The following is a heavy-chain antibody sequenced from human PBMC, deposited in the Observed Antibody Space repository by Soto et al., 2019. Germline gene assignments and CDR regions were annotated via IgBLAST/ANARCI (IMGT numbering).Heavy chain of an antibody. D-gene: IGHD5-12*01. CDR1: GFTFSNYG. CDR2: IWYDGGYK. CDR3: ARDQSAYNYLGDD. V-gene: IGHV3-33*01. J-gene: IGHJ4*02. Sequence: QVLLVESGGCGVQPGRSLRLSCVASGFTFSNYGLHCVRQAPGKGLEWVAVIWYDGGYKYADSVKGRFTISRDNFKNTLYLQMNSLRAEDTAVYHCARDQSAYNYLGDDCGQGTLVTVSS.